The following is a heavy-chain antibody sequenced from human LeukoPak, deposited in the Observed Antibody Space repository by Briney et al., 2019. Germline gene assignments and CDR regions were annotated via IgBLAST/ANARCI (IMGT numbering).Heavy chain of an antibody. CDR1: GFTVSDNY. D-gene: IGHD6-19*01. J-gene: IGHJ5*02. CDR3: AKDLYDNGWYNYFDP. Sequence: AGGSLRLSCAASGFTVSDNYMSWVRQAPGKGLEWVSVIYSGGNTYYADSVKGRFTISRDNSKNTLYLEMNSLRTEDTAVYHCAKDLYDNGWYNYFDPWGQGALVTVSS. V-gene: IGHV3-53*05. CDR2: IYSGGNT.